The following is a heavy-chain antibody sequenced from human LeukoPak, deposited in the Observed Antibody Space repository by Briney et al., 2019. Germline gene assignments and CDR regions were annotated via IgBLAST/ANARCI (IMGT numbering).Heavy chain of an antibody. Sequence: GGSLRLSCAASGFTFSSYAMSWARQAPGKGPQWVSAISGSGGITYYADSVKGRFTISRDNAKNSLYLQMNSLRAEDTAVYYCARDPIHSGYDFYYYYYYMDVWGKGTTVTVSS. CDR3: ARDPIHSGYDFYYYYYYMDV. J-gene: IGHJ6*03. CDR1: GFTFSSYA. D-gene: IGHD5-12*01. V-gene: IGHV3-23*01. CDR2: ISGSGGIT.